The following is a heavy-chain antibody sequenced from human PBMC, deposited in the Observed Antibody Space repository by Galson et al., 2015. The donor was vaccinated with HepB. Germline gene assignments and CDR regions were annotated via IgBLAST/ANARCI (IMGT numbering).Heavy chain of an antibody. CDR3: AKEGVRAEFDY. Sequence: SLRLSCAASGFTFDDYAMHWVRQAPGKGLEWVSGISWNSGSIGYADSVKGQFTISRDNAKNSLYLQMNSLRAEDTALYYCAKEGVRAEFDYWGQGTLVTVSS. D-gene: IGHD3-16*01. J-gene: IGHJ4*02. CDR2: ISWNSGSI. CDR1: GFTFDDYA. V-gene: IGHV3-9*01.